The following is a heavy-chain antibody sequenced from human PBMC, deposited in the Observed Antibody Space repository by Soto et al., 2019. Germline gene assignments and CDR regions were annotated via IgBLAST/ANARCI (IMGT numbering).Heavy chain of an antibody. Sequence: GGSLRLSCAASGFTFSSYAMSWVRQAPGKGLEWVSAISASGARAYYADSVEGRFTFSRDNSKNTLYLQMDSPRAEDTAVYYCAKQGVVVTAIDYWGQGTLVTVSS. D-gene: IGHD2-21*02. CDR1: GFTFSSYA. CDR3: AKQGVVVTAIDY. J-gene: IGHJ4*02. CDR2: ISASGARA. V-gene: IGHV3-23*01.